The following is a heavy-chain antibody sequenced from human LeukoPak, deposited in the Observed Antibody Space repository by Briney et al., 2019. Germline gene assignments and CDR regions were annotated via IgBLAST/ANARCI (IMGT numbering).Heavy chain of an antibody. D-gene: IGHD3-16*01. CDR3: AKRIGGVNSFDH. CDR2: ISGSSDTT. J-gene: IGHJ4*02. CDR1: GFTFNSYA. Sequence: QPGGSLSPSLAGSGFTFNSYAMSWVRQAPGKGLECVSVISGSSDTTYYADSVKGRFINPRDISKNTLYVQMNSLRAEDTAVYYCAKRIGGVNSFDHWGQGTLVTVS. V-gene: IGHV3-23*01.